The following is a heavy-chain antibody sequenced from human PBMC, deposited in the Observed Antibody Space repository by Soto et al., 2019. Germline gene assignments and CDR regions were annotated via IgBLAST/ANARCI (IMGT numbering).Heavy chain of an antibody. V-gene: IGHV1-3*01. Sequence: ASVKVSCKASGYTFTSYAMHWVRQAPGQRLEWMGWINAGNGNTKYSQKFQGRVTITRDTSASIAYMELSSLRSEDTAVYYCARPHFSSSYYFDYWGQGTLVTVSS. J-gene: IGHJ4*02. CDR1: GYTFTSYA. CDR3: ARPHFSSSYYFDY. D-gene: IGHD6-13*01. CDR2: INAGNGNT.